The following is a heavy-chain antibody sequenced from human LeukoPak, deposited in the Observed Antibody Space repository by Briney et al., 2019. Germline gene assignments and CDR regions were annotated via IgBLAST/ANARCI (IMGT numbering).Heavy chain of an antibody. J-gene: IGHJ3*02. D-gene: IGHD6-13*01. CDR2: ISSNGGST. Sequence: GGSLRLSCAASGFTFSSYAMHWVRQAPGKGLEYVSAISSNGGSTYYANSVKGRFTISRDNSKNTLYLQMGSLRAEDMAVYYCARGGAAAAHDAFDIWGQGTMVTVSS. CDR1: GFTFSSYA. CDR3: ARGGAAAAHDAFDI. V-gene: IGHV3-64*01.